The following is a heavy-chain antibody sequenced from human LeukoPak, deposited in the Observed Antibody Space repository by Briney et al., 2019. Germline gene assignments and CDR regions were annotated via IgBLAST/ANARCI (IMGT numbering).Heavy chain of an antibody. Sequence: ASVKVSCKVSGYTLTELSMHWVRQAPGKGLEWMGGFDPEDGETIYPQKLQGRVTMTEDTSTDTAYMELSSLRSEDTAVYYCAYLGSCSSTSCYTGWFDPWGQGTLVTVSS. V-gene: IGHV1-24*01. CDR1: GYTLTELS. J-gene: IGHJ5*02. D-gene: IGHD2-2*02. CDR3: AYLGSCSSTSCYTGWFDP. CDR2: FDPEDGET.